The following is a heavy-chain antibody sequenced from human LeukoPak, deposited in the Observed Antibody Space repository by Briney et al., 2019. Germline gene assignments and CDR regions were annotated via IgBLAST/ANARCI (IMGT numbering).Heavy chain of an antibody. J-gene: IGHJ4*02. V-gene: IGHV3-7*01. CDR3: ARWAGVTDY. CDR2: IKQDGSVE. D-gene: IGHD5-18*01. CDR1: GFTFENYW. Sequence: GGSLRLSCAASGFTFENYWMSWLRQTPGKGPEWVANIKQDGSVEHYLDSVKGRFTISRVYAKNSLSLQMNSLSAEDTAVYYCARWAGVTDYWGQGTLVTVSS.